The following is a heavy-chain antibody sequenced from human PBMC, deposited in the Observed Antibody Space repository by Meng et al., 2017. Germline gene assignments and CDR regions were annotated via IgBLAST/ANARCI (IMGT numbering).Heavy chain of an antibody. V-gene: IGHV2-5*02. J-gene: IGHJ4*02. Sequence: SGPTLVKPTQTLTLTCTFSGFSLSTRGVGLGWIRQPPGKALEWLALIYWDDDKRYSPSLKSRLTITKDTSKNQVVLTMTNMDPVDTATYYCAHSPLNYSDSSGYYYVFFDYWGQGTLVTVSS. CDR3: AHSPLNYSDSSGYYYVFFDY. CDR1: GFSLSTRGVG. D-gene: IGHD3-22*01. CDR2: IYWDDDK.